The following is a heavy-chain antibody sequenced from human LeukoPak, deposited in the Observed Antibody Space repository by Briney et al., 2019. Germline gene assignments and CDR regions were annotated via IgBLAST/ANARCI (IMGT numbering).Heavy chain of an antibody. V-gene: IGHV1-2*02. D-gene: IGHD2-15*01. Sequence: RASVKVSCKASGYTFTDYYMHWVRQAPGQGLELMGWINLNSGGTNFAQRFQVRVTMTRDTSISTAYMDLSRLISDDTAVYYCARDAGYCTGGSCWYFDHWGQGTMVTVSS. CDR1: GYTFTDYY. CDR2: INLNSGGT. J-gene: IGHJ4*02. CDR3: ARDAGYCTGGSCWYFDH.